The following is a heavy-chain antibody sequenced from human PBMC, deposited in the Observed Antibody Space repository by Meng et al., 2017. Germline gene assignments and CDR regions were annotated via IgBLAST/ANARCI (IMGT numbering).Heavy chain of an antibody. D-gene: IGHD3-22*01. CDR1: GFTFDDYA. CDR3: ASDTYYYDSSGPSYFDY. CDR2: ISWDGGST. J-gene: IGHJ4*02. Sequence: GESLKISCAASGFTFDDYAMHWVRQAPGKGLEWVSLISWDGGSTYYADSVKGRFTISRDNSKNSLYLQMNSLRAEDTAVYYCASDTYYYDSSGPSYFDYWGQGTLVTVSS. V-gene: IGHV3-43D*03.